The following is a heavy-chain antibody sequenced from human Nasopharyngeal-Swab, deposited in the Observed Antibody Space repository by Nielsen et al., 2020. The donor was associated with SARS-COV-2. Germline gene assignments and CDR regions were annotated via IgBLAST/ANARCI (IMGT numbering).Heavy chain of an antibody. CDR3: ASLLRTDFDY. D-gene: IGHD5/OR15-5a*01. Sequence: LSLTCAVYGGSFSGYYWSWIRQPPGKGLEWVSYISSSSSTIYYADSVKGRFTISRDNAKNSLYLQMNSLRDEDTAVYYCASLLRTDFDYWGQGTLVTVSS. V-gene: IGHV3-11*04. CDR1: GGSFSGYY. CDR2: ISSSSSTI. J-gene: IGHJ4*02.